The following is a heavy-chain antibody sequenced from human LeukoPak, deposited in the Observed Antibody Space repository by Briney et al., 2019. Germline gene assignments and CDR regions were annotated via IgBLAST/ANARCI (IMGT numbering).Heavy chain of an antibody. D-gene: IGHD6-13*01. CDR3: ARRVRIAAPFNP. Sequence: SETLSLTCTVSGGSISNSGYYWGWIRQPPGKGLEWIGNIYYSGSTSYNPSLKGRVTISVDTSKNQFSLKLSSVTAADTAVYYCARRVRIAAPFNPWGQGTLVIVSS. CDR1: GGSISNSGYY. V-gene: IGHV4-39*07. CDR2: IYYSGST. J-gene: IGHJ5*02.